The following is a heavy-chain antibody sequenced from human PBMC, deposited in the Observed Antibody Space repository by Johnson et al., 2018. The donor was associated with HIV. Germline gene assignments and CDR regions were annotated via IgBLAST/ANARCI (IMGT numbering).Heavy chain of an antibody. D-gene: IGHD6-13*01. CDR3: ARERSSSRKAFDI. J-gene: IGHJ3*02. V-gene: IGHV3-20*04. CDR1: GFTFSSYW. CDR2: INWNGGST. Sequence: VQLLESGGGLVQPGGSLRLSCAASGFTFSSYWMHWVRQAPGKGLEWVSGINWNGGSTGYADSVKGRFTISRDNAKNSLYLQMNSLRAEDTALYYCARERSSSRKAFDIWGQGTMVTVSS.